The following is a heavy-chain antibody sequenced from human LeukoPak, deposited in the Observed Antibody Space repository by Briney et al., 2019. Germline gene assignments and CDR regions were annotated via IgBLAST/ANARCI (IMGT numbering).Heavy chain of an antibody. CDR1: GDSVSTNSAA. J-gene: IGHJ4*02. V-gene: IGHV6-1*01. CDR3: ARDKGGSGYDHLDS. D-gene: IGHD5-12*01. Sequence: SQTLSLTCAISGDSVSTNSAAWNWIRQSPSRGLEWLGRTYYRSKLYNDYAVSVKSLITINPDTSKNQFSLQLNSVTPEDTAVYYCARDKGGSGYDHLDSWGQGTLVTVSS. CDR2: TYYRSKLYN.